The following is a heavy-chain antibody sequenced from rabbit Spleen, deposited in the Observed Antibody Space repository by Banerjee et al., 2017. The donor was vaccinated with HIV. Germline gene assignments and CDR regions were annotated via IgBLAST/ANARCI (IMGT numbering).Heavy chain of an antibody. J-gene: IGHJ3*01. CDR1: GFDFSRYS. CDR2: IYTGRGGT. CDR3: ARAIVPWLGLTRLDL. D-gene: IGHD4-1*01. V-gene: IGHV1S7*01. Sequence: QSLEETGGGLVQPGGSLTLSCKTSGFDFSRYSMSWVRQAPGKGLEWIGAIYTGRGGTDYANWVNGRFTISSDNAQNTVSLQMNSLTAADTATYFCARAIVPWLGLTRLDLWGQGTLVTVS.